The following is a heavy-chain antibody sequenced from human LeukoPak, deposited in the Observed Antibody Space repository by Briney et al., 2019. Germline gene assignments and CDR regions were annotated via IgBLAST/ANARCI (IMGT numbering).Heavy chain of an antibody. CDR2: ISRASESI. Sequence: GGSLRLSCAACGFNFNAYSMAWVRQAPGKGLEWVSIISRASESIFYADSVKGRFTISRDNAKNSLYLQMNGLRADDTAAYYCARGATDTTRWFDPWGQGTLVTVSS. D-gene: IGHD1-7*01. V-gene: IGHV3-21*01. CDR1: GFNFNAYS. J-gene: IGHJ5*02. CDR3: ARGATDTTRWFDP.